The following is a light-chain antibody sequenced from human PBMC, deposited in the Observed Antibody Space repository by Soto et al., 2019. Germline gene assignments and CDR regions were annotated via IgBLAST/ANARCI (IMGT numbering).Light chain of an antibody. V-gene: IGLV2-11*01. CDR3: CSYVSGFSYL. J-gene: IGLJ1*01. Sequence: SALTQPRSLSGSPGQSVTVSRIGTSSDVGDYNSVSWYQQQPGKAPKLMIYDVSMRPKGVPDRFSGSKSGNTTSLTISGLQGEDEADYYCCSYVSGFSYLFGIGTKVTVL. CDR1: SSDVGDYNS. CDR2: DVS.